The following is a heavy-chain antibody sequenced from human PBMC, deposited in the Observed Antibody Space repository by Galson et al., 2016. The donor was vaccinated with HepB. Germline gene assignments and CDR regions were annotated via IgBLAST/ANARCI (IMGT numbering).Heavy chain of an antibody. CDR3: AKSNGDGTTGHNS. Sequence: ETLSLTCAVSGDSINSSHWWSCVRPPPGKGLEWLGEIYNNGSTNYNPSLKSRLTISLDKSKNQFSLKLSSVTAADTAMSYCAKSNGDGTTGHNSWGQGTLVTVSS. V-gene: IGHV4-4*02. D-gene: IGHD2-8*02. CDR1: GDSINSSHW. J-gene: IGHJ4*02. CDR2: IYNNGST.